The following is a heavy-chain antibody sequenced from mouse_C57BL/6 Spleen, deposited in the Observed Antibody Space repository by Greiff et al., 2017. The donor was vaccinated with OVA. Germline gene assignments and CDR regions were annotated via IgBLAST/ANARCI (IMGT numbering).Heavy chain of an antibody. CDR1: GYTFTSYW. CDR3: ARWTRDDYDYFAMCY. D-gene: IGHD2-4*01. CDR2: IDPSDSET. Sequence: QVQLQQPGAELVRPGSSVKLSCKASGYTFTSYWMHWVKQRPIQGLEWIGNIDPSDSETHYNQKFKDKATLTVDKSSSTAYMQLSSLTSEDSAVYYCARWTRDDYDYFAMCYWGQGTSVTVSS. J-gene: IGHJ4*01. V-gene: IGHV1-52*01.